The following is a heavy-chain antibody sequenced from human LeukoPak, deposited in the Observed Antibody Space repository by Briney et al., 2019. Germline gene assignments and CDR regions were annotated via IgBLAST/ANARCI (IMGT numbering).Heavy chain of an antibody. Sequence: ASVKVSCKTSGYTFTSHGISWVRQAPGQGLEWMGWIRANTGDTKYAQKFQDRLTVTTDTSTNTAYMELRSLSADDTAAYYCARDWPTVITDYWGQGTLVTVSS. J-gene: IGHJ4*02. CDR2: IRANTGDT. D-gene: IGHD4-11*01. CDR1: GYTFTSHG. V-gene: IGHV1-18*01. CDR3: ARDWPTVITDY.